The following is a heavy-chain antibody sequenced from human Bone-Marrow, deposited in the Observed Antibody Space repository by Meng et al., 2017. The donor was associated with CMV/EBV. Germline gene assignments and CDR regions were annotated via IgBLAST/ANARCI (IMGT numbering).Heavy chain of an antibody. CDR1: GFTFSSYS. J-gene: IGHJ6*02. D-gene: IGHD6-19*01. CDR3: ARDSASGLDV. Sequence: GGSLRLSCAASGFTFSSYSMNWVRQAPGKGLEWVANIKQDGSEKYYVDSVKGRFTISRDNAKNSMYLQTSSLRVEDTAVYYCARDSASGLDVWGQGTTVTVSS. V-gene: IGHV3-7*03. CDR2: IKQDGSEK.